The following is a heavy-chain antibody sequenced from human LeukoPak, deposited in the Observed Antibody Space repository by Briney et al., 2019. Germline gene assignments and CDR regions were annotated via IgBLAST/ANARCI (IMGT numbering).Heavy chain of an antibody. Sequence: GGSLRLSCAASGFTFSSYGIHWVRQAPGKGLEWVAFIRYDGSNKYYADSVKGRFTISRDNSKNTLYLQMNSLRAEDTAVYYCTRGAGTGWRFDSWGQGTLVTVSS. CDR1: GFTFSSYG. CDR3: TRGAGTGWRFDS. D-gene: IGHD6-19*01. J-gene: IGHJ4*02. V-gene: IGHV3-30*02. CDR2: IRYDGSNK.